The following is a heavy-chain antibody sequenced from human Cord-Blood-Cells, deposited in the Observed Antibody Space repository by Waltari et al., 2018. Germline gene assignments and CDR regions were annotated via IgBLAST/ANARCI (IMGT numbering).Heavy chain of an antibody. CDR3: ARTGAYSSSWYYYYYYYMDV. J-gene: IGHJ6*03. D-gene: IGHD6-13*01. CDR1: GFTFSSYS. Sequence: EVQLVESGGGLVKPGGSLRLSCAASGFTFSSYSMNWVRQAPGKGLEWVSSISSSSSYIYYADSVKGRFTISRDNAKNSLYLQMNSLRAEDTAVYYCARTGAYSSSWYYYYYYYMDVWGKGTTVTVSS. V-gene: IGHV3-21*01. CDR2: ISSSSSYI.